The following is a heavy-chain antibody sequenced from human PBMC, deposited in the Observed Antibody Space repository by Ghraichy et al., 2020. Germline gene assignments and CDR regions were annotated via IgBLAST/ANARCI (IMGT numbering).Heavy chain of an antibody. CDR3: VRRGYSAGLDY. CDR1: GFTFSEQY. J-gene: IGHJ4*02. Sequence: GGSLRLSCAASGFTFSEQYMDWVRQAPGKGLEWVGRTRNKANSYTTEYAASVKCRFIISRDESKNSLYLQMNSLKNEDTALYYCVRRGYSAGLDYWGQGTLVTVSS. D-gene: IGHD5-18*01. CDR2: TRNKANSYTT. V-gene: IGHV3-72*01.